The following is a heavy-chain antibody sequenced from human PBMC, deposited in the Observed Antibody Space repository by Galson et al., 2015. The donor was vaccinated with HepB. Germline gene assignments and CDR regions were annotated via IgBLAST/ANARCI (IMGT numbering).Heavy chain of an antibody. Sequence: SLRLSCAASEFILSMYWMNWVRQAPGKGLEWVPITKEDGREKNYVASGKGRFTISRDNAKNSLYLQMNSLGAEDTAIYYCGGVKRGEWYSFYYYGMDVWGQGTTVTVSS. D-gene: IGHD3-10*01. CDR1: EFILSMYW. V-gene: IGHV3-7*04. CDR3: GGVKRGEWYSFYYYGMDV. J-gene: IGHJ6*02. CDR2: TKEDGREK.